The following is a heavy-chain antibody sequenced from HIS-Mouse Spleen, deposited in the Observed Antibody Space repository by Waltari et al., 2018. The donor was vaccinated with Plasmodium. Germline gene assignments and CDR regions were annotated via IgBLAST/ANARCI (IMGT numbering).Heavy chain of an antibody. V-gene: IGHV1-2*02. D-gene: IGHD6-13*01. J-gene: IGHJ1*01. CDR1: GYTFTGYY. CDR2: INPNSGGT. CDR3: ARLDPHSSSWYRYFQH. Sequence: QVQLVQSGAEVKKPGASVKVSCKASGYTFTGYYLHWVRQAPGQGLEWMGWINPNSGGTNYAQKFKGRVTRTRDTSISTAYMELSRLKSDDTAVYYCARLDPHSSSWYRYFQHWGQGTLVTVSS.